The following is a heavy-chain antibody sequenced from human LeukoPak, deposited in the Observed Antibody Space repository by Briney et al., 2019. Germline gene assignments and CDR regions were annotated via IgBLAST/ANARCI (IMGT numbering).Heavy chain of an antibody. D-gene: IGHD3-22*01. CDR3: ANTKYYYDTSGYYYVDY. CDR2: ISGSGGST. J-gene: IGHJ4*02. V-gene: IGHV3-23*01. Sequence: PGGSLRLSCAASGFTFSSYGMSWVRQAPGKGLEWVSAISGSGGSTYYADSVKGRFTISRDNSMNTLYLQMSSLRAEDTAVYYCANTKYYYDTSGYYYVDYWGQGTLVTVSS. CDR1: GFTFSSYG.